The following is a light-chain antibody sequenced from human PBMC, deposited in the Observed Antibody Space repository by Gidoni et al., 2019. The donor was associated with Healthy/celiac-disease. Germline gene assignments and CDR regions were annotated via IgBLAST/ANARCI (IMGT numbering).Light chain of an antibody. CDR1: QSISSY. J-gene: IGKJ1*01. CDR2: AAS. CDR3: QQSYSTWT. V-gene: IGKV1-39*01. Sequence: DIQMTQSPSSLSVSVGDRVTITCRVSQSISSYLHWYQQKPGKAPKLLIYAASSLQSGVPSRFSGSGSGTDFTLTISSLQPEDFATYYGQQSYSTWTFGQGTKVEIK.